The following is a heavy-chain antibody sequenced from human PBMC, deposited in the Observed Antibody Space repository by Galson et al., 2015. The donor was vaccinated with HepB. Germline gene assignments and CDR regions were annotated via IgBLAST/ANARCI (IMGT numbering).Heavy chain of an antibody. CDR3: AKDQWVQYGSGSYYAPFDY. V-gene: IGHV3-30*18. CDR1: GFTFSSYG. Sequence: SLRLSCAASGFTFSSYGMHWVRQAPGKGLEWVAVISYDGSNKYYADSVKGRFTISRDNSKNTLYLQMNSLRAEDTAVYYCAKDQWVQYGSGSYYAPFDYWGQGTLVTVSS. D-gene: IGHD3-10*01. CDR2: ISYDGSNK. J-gene: IGHJ4*02.